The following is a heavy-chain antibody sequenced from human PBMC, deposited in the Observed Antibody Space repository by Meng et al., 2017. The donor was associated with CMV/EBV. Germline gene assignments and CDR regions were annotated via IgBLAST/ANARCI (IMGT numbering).Heavy chain of an antibody. D-gene: IGHD2-15*01. CDR3: ASSLTYPDY. J-gene: IGHJ4*02. CDR1: GGSVSGYY. Sequence: VQLQRWGTRPLTPSGTLSRTCAAYGGSVSGYYWSWIRQPPGKGLEWIGEINHSGSTNYIPSLKSRVTISVDTSKNQFSLKLSSVTAADTAVYYCASSLTYPDYWGQGTLVTVSS. CDR2: INHSGST. V-gene: IGHV4-34*01.